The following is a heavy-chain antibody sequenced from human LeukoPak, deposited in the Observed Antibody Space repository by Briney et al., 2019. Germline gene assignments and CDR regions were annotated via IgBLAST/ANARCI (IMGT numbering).Heavy chain of an antibody. D-gene: IGHD3-10*01. J-gene: IGHJ4*02. CDR2: INHSGST. V-gene: IGHV4-34*01. CDR3: ARGGITMVRGVADLYY. Sequence: SETLSLTCAVYGGSFSGYYWSWIRQPPGKGLEWIGEINHSGSTNYNPSLKSRVTISVDTSKNQFSLKLSSVTAADTAVYYCARGGITMVRGVADLYYWGQGTLVTVSS. CDR1: GGSFSGYY.